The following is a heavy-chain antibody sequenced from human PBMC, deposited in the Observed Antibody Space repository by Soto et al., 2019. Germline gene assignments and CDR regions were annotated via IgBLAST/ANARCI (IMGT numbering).Heavy chain of an antibody. CDR1: GYTFTSYG. Sequence: EASVKVSCKASGYTFTSYGISWVRQAPGQGLEWMGWISAYNGNTNYAQKLQGRVTMTTDTSTSTAYMELRSLRSDDTAVYYCARAGLGALYYYDSSGLSQFDPWGQGTLVTVSS. CDR3: ARAGLGALYYYDSSGLSQFDP. D-gene: IGHD3-22*01. V-gene: IGHV1-18*01. J-gene: IGHJ5*02. CDR2: ISAYNGNT.